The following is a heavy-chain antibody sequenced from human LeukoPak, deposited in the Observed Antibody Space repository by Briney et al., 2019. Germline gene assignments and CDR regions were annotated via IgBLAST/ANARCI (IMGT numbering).Heavy chain of an antibody. CDR2: VDPEDGKT. D-gene: IGHD5-12*01. J-gene: IGHJ4*02. Sequence: EASVKISCKVSGYTFTDYYMHWVQQAPGKGLEWMGLVDPEDGKTIYAEKFQGRVTITADESTSTAYMELSSLRSEDTAVYYCARGGGYVLASFDYWGQGTLVTVSS. CDR1: GYTFTDYY. V-gene: IGHV1-69-2*01. CDR3: ARGGGYVLASFDY.